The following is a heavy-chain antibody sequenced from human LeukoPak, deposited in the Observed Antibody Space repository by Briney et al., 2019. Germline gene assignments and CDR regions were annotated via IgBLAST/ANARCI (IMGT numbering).Heavy chain of an antibody. J-gene: IGHJ4*02. CDR3: ARSYDVLAAYFPPDY. Sequence: GGSLRLSCTTSGFTFGESVMSWFRQAPGKGPEWVGFIRSKRYGGTTQYAASVKGRFTISRDDSKSIAYLQMNSLKTEDTAVYFCARSYDVLAAYFPPDYWGQGTLVTVSS. CDR1: GFTFGESV. D-gene: IGHD3-9*01. CDR2: IRSKRYGGTT. V-gene: IGHV3-49*03.